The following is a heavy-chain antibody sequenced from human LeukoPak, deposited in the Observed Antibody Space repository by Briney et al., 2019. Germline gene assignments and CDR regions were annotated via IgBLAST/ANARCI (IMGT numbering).Heavy chain of an antibody. V-gene: IGHV4-34*01. Sequence: SETLSLTCAVYGGSFSGYYWSWTRQPPGKGLEWIGEINHSGSTNYNPSLKSRVTISVDTSKNQFSLKLSSVTAADTAVYYCARAYGSGSPPMNWFDPWGQGTLVTVSS. J-gene: IGHJ5*02. D-gene: IGHD3-10*01. CDR2: INHSGST. CDR1: GGSFSGYY. CDR3: ARAYGSGSPPMNWFDP.